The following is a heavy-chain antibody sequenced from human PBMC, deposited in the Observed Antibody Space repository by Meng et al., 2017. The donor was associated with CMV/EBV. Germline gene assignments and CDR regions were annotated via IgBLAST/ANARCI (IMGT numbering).Heavy chain of an antibody. J-gene: IGHJ4*02. D-gene: IGHD6-19*01. Sequence: VHVEEAGPGLVNPSATLFLTGTFSGGFSSSYYWSWIRQPAGKGLEWIGRIYTSGSTNYNPSLKRRVTMSVDTSKNQFSLKLSSVTAADTAVYYCARDSSGWYPHFDYWGQGTLVTVSS. CDR2: IYTSGST. V-gene: IGHV4-4*07. CDR1: GGFSSSYY. CDR3: ARDSSGWYPHFDY.